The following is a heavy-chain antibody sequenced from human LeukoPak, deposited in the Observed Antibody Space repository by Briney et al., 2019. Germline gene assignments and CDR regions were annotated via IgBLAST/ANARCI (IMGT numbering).Heavy chain of an antibody. J-gene: IGHJ4*02. CDR2: ISSLSGTI. D-gene: IGHD5-12*01. Sequence: PGGSLRLSCVASGFDFRSYSMNWVRQAPGKGLEWVSYISSLSGTIDYADSVKGRFTISRDNSKNTLHLQMNSLRAEDTAVYYCAKVTSGYDSPFDYWGQGTLVTVSS. CDR3: AKVTSGYDSPFDY. CDR1: GFDFRSYS. V-gene: IGHV3-48*01.